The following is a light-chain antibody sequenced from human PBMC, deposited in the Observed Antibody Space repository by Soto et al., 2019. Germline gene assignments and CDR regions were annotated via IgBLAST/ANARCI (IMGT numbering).Light chain of an antibody. CDR2: GTS. CDR3: QQYGSSALT. V-gene: IGKV3-20*01. Sequence: EIVLTQSPGTLSLSPGERATLSCRASQSVSSSYLVWYQQRPGQPPRLLIYGTSNRAAGIPDRFTGTGSGPYFTLTIYRLEPEDSAGYYCQQYGSSALTFGGGTKVEI. J-gene: IGKJ4*01. CDR1: QSVSSSY.